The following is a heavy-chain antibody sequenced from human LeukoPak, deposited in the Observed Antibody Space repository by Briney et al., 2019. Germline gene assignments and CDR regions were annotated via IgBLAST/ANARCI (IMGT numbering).Heavy chain of an antibody. CDR2: ISAYNGNT. CDR3: AREGSITMVRGVINY. CDR1: GYTFTSYG. V-gene: IGHV1-18*01. J-gene: IGHJ4*02. Sequence: GASVKVSCKASGYTFTSYGISSVRHAPGQGLEWMGGISAYNGNTNYAQKLQGRVTMTTDTSTSTAYMELRSLRSDYTAVYCCAREGSITMVRGVINYWGQGTLVTVSS. D-gene: IGHD3-10*01.